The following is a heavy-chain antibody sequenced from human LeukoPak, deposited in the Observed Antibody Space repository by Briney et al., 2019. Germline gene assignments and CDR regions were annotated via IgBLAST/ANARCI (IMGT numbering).Heavy chain of an antibody. D-gene: IGHD5-24*01. CDR3: ARHPEMATIGVGYYYYGMDV. Sequence: ASVKVSCKASGGTFSSYAISWVRQAPGQGLEWMGGIIPIFGTANYAQKFQGRVTITADESTSTAYMELSSLRSEDTAVYYCARHPEMATIGVGYYYYGMDVWGQGTTVTVSS. V-gene: IGHV1-69*13. J-gene: IGHJ6*02. CDR2: IIPIFGTA. CDR1: GGTFSSYA.